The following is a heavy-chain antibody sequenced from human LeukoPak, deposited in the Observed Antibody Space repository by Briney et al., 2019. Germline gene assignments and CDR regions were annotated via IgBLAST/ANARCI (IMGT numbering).Heavy chain of an antibody. CDR1: RYTFTTYY. Sequence: ASLRISSTTSRYTFTTYYMHWVRHAPGHGLEWMGIINPSGVSTSYVQKFQGRVTMTRDTSTSTVYMELSRLRSEDTAVYYCTRSLNVVVPAAMPYWGQGTLVTVSS. J-gene: IGHJ4*02. CDR2: INPSGVST. D-gene: IGHD2-2*01. CDR3: TRSLNVVVPAAMPY. V-gene: IGHV1-46*01.